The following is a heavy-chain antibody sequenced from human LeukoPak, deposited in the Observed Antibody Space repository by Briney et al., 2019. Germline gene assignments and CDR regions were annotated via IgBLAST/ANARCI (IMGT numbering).Heavy chain of an antibody. CDR1: GFTLSSYA. D-gene: IGHD5-18*01. CDR2: NSGSGGST. Sequence: PGGSLRLSCAASGFTLSSYAMRWVRQAPGKGLEWVSANSGSGGSTYYADSVKGRFTISRDNSKNTLYLQMNSLRAEDTAVYYCAKHADTAMVGDYFDYWGQGTLVTVSS. CDR3: AKHADTAMVGDYFDY. V-gene: IGHV3-23*01. J-gene: IGHJ4*02.